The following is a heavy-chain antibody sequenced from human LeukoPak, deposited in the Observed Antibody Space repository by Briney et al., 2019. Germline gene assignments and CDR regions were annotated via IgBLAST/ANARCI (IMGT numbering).Heavy chain of an antibody. CDR2: ITPIFGTA. J-gene: IGHJ3*02. V-gene: IGHV1-69*05. Sequence: GASVKVSCKASGGTFSSYAISWVRQAPGQGLEWMGGITPIFGTANYAQKFQGRVTITTDESTSTAYMELSSLRSEDTAVYYCARGFRAARLRGEAFDIWGQGTMVTVSS. CDR1: GGTFSSYA. D-gene: IGHD6-6*01. CDR3: ARGFRAARLRGEAFDI.